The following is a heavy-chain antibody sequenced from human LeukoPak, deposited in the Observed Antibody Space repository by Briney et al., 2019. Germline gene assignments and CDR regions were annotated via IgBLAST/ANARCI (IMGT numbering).Heavy chain of an antibody. CDR3: ARYCSSTSCIDY. V-gene: IGHV3-7*01. D-gene: IGHD2-2*01. Sequence: GGSLRLSCVASGFTFSSYSMTWVRQAQGKGPEWVANIKEDGSDKYYVESVKGRFTVSRDNAKNSLYLQMNSLRAEDTAVYYCARYCSSTSCIDYWGQGTLVTVSS. CDR2: IKEDGSDK. CDR1: GFTFSSYS. J-gene: IGHJ4*02.